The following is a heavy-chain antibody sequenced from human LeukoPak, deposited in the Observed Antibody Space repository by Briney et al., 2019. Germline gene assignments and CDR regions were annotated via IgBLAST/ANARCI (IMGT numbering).Heavy chain of an antibody. J-gene: IGHJ6*03. CDR3: ARDYFSSGRLSYMDV. CDR1: GGPISSYY. D-gene: IGHD3-10*01. V-gene: IGHV4-4*07. Sequence: SETLSLTCTVSGGPISSYYWSRVRQTAGKGLEWIGRIYTSGTTNYNPSLRSRVTLSLHTSKNQVFLKLSSVTAADTAVYFCARDYFSSGRLSYMDVWGKGTTVTVSS. CDR2: IYTSGTT.